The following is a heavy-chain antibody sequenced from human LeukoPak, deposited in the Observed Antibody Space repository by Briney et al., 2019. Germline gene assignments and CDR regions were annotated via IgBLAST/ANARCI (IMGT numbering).Heavy chain of an antibody. Sequence: GGSLRLSCAASGFTFSSYDMSWVRQAPGKGLEWVTAISGSGGSTYYADSVKGRFTISRDNSKNTLYLQMNSLRAEDTAVYYCAKDAGYDSSGEVDYWGQGTLVTVSS. V-gene: IGHV3-23*01. CDR1: GFTFSSYD. CDR3: AKDAGYDSSGEVDY. J-gene: IGHJ4*02. D-gene: IGHD3-22*01. CDR2: ISGSGGST.